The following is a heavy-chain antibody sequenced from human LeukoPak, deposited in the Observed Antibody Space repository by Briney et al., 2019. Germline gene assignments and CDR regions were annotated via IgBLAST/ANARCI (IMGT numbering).Heavy chain of an antibody. D-gene: IGHD5-18*01. CDR1: GGSISSYY. CDR3: ASGGYSYGYYFDY. Sequence: SETLSLTCTVSGGSISSYYWSWIRQPPGKGLEWIGYIYYSGSTNYNPSLKSRVTISVDTSKNQFSLKLSSVTAADTAVYYCASGGYSYGYYFDYWGQGTLVTVSS. J-gene: IGHJ4*02. V-gene: IGHV4-59*01. CDR2: IYYSGST.